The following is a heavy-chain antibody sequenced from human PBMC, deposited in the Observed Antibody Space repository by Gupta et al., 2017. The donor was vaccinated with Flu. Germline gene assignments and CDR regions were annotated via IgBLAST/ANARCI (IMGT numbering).Heavy chain of an antibody. CDR1: GYTFNSRW. CDR2: IYPGDSDT. CDR3: ARWGTPWLGQPYWYFDL. J-gene: IGHJ2*01. V-gene: IGHV5-51*01. D-gene: IGHD6-19*01. Sequence: EGQLVQSGAEAKKPGESLKVSCKGSGYTFNSRWIAWVRQKPGKGLELMGIIYPGDSDTRYSPSFQGQVTISADKSTGIAFLQWSGLRASDTATYYCARWGTPWLGQPYWYFDLWGRGTLVTVSS.